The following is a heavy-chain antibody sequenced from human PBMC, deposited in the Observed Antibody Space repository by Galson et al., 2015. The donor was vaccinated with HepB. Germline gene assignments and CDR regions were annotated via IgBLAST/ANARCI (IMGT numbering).Heavy chain of an antibody. CDR2: VSSSSTYI. J-gene: IGHJ4*02. Sequence: SLRLSCAASGFTFSSYSMNWVRQAPGKGLEWVSSVSSSSTYINYADSVKGRFTISRDNAKNSPYLQMNSLRAEDTAVYYCARLYSSGWPDYWGQGTLVTVSS. V-gene: IGHV3-21*01. D-gene: IGHD6-19*01. CDR1: GFTFSSYS. CDR3: ARLYSSGWPDY.